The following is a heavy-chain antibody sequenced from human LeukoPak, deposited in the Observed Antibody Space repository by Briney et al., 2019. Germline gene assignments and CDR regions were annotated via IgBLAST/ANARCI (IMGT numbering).Heavy chain of an antibody. V-gene: IGHV1-2*02. CDR3: ARDLTGDLYTFFDY. Sequence: ASVKVSCKTTGYTFTGYHLHWVRQAPGQGLEWMAWIQSDSGDTNYAQKFQGRVTVTRDKFTRTSYIEVDRLTSDDTAVYYCARDLTGDLYTFFDYWGQGTLVTVSS. D-gene: IGHD3-16*02. J-gene: IGHJ4*02. CDR1: GYTFTGYH. CDR2: IQSDSGDT.